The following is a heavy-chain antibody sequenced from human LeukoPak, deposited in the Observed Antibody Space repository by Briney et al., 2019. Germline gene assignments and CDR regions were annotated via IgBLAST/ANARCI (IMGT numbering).Heavy chain of an antibody. D-gene: IGHD1-26*01. V-gene: IGHV3-21*03. CDR2: ISISSNYI. CDR1: GFTFSRYS. CDR3: IKGGMGMGYYYYIDV. J-gene: IGHJ6*03. Sequence: GGSLRLSCAASGFTFSRYSMNWVRQAPGKGLEWVSSISISSNYIYYTDSVKGRFTISRDNAKNSLYLQMNSLKTEDTAVYYCIKGGMGMGYYYYIDVWGKGTAVTISS.